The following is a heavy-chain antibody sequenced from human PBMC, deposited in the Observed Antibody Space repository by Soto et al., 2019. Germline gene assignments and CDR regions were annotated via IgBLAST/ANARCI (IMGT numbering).Heavy chain of an antibody. D-gene: IGHD1-26*01. CDR3: ARDHRPAQSGSPYY. J-gene: IGHJ4*02. CDR2: IIPKFGTG. CDR1: GGTFSGYS. V-gene: IGHV1-69*13. Sequence: GASVKVSCKASGGTFSGYSITWVRQAPGQGLEWMGGIIPKFGTGSSAQKFQGRVTITADESTNTAYMELSSLRSEDTAVYYCARDHRPAQSGSPYYCGQETLVTVSS.